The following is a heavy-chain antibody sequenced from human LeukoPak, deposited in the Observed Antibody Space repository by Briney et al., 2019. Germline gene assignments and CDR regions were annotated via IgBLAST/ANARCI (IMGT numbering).Heavy chain of an antibody. J-gene: IGHJ4*02. CDR2: INSDGSST. CDR3: GTDMVKGY. D-gene: IGHD2-21*01. CDR1: GFTFSSYW. V-gene: IGHV3-74*01. Sequence: GGSLRLSCAVSGFTFSSYWMHWVRQAPGRGLVWVSRINSDGSSTNYADSVKGRFTISRDNAKNTLYLQMNSLRAEDAAVYYCGTDMVKGYWGQGTLLTVAS.